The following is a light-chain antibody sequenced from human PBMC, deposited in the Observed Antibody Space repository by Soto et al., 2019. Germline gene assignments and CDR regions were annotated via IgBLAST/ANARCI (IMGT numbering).Light chain of an antibody. CDR2: DAS. V-gene: IGKV3-11*01. J-gene: IGKJ1*01. CDR3: QQRTDRPPWT. Sequence: MSQSPATLSLSPGERATLSCRASQSIGLAIAWYQHKPGQAPRLLIFDASQRATGIPARFRGSGSGTDFTLSISSLEPEDFAVYYCQQRTDRPPWTFGQGTKVESK. CDR1: QSIGLA.